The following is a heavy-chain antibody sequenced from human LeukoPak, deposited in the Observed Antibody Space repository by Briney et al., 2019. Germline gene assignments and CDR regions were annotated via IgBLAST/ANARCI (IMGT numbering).Heavy chain of an antibody. Sequence: GGSLRLSCAASGFTVSSNYMSWVRQAPGKGLEWVSFIYSAGNTYYADFVKGRFTISRHTSKNTLYLQMNSLRAEDTAVYYCARGEEYNSGTVHFDYWGQGLLATVSS. CDR1: GFTVSSNY. D-gene: IGHD3-10*01. J-gene: IGHJ4*02. V-gene: IGHV3-53*04. CDR2: IYSAGNT. CDR3: ARGEEYNSGTVHFDY.